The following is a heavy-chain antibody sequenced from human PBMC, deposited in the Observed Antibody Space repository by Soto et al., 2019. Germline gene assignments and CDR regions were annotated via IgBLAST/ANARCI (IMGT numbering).Heavy chain of an antibody. CDR3: ARAFCSGGSCYYFDY. CDR1: GGSISSSSYY. V-gene: IGHV4-39*07. D-gene: IGHD2-15*01. CDR2: IYYSGST. J-gene: IGHJ4*02. Sequence: TSETLSLTYTVSGGSISSSSYYWGWIRQPPGKGLEWIGSIYYSGSTYYNPSLKSRVTISVDTSKNQFSLKLTSVTAADTAVYYCARAFCSGGSCYYFDYWGQGTLVTVSS.